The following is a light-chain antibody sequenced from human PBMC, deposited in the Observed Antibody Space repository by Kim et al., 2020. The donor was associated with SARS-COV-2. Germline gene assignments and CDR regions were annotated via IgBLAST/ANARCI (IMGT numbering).Light chain of an antibody. Sequence: VSRVERAPPSCRASQTIGVSLAWYQQKPGQAPRILILSAATRATGVAARFSGSGSGPEFTLTISSLQSEDFAAYYCQHNHTWPRTFGAGTKVDIK. J-gene: IGKJ3*01. V-gene: IGKV3-15*01. CDR3: QHNHTWPRT. CDR2: SAA. CDR1: QTIGVS.